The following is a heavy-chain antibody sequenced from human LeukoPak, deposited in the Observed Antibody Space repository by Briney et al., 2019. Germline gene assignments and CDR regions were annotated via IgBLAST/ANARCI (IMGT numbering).Heavy chain of an antibody. CDR1: GFTFSSYS. J-gene: IGHJ6*03. V-gene: IGHV3-21*01. Sequence: NPGGSLRLSCAASGFTFSSYSMNWVRQAPGKGLEWVSSISSSSSSYIYYADSVKGRFTISRDNAKNSLYLQMNSLRAEDTAVYYCARGYDFWSDPVGYDYYYYMDVWGKGTTVTVSS. CDR2: ISSSSSSYI. D-gene: IGHD3-3*01. CDR3: ARGYDFWSDPVGYDYYYYMDV.